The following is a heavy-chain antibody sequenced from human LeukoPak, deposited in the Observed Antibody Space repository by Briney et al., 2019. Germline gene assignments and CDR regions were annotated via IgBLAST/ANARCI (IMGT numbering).Heavy chain of an antibody. V-gene: IGHV4-38-2*01. CDR1: GYSISTGRY. CDR3: ARSLSTAGIDY. J-gene: IGHJ4*01. CDR2: IYHSGST. Sequence: SETLSLTCAVSGYSISTGRYWGWIRQPPGKGLEWIGSIYHSGSTYYNPSLKSRVTISVDTSKNHFSLTLRSVTTADTDVYYCARSLSTAGIDYWGQGTLVTVSS. D-gene: IGHD2-2*01.